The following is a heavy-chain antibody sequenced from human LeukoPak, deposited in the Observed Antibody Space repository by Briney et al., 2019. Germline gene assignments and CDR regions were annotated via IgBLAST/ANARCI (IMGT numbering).Heavy chain of an antibody. CDR3: ARNLLRSNTYYYCYNTEV. CDR1: GGTFSSYA. J-gene: IGHJ6*03. V-gene: IGHV1-69*05. D-gene: IGHD4-17*01. Sequence: AVKVSCKASGGTFSSYAISWVRQPPGQGLEWMGGIIPFFGRANYAQKFQGRVAITMDRYTSTPSMSLSSLRAEETAGYYCARNLLRSNTYYYCYNTEVWGKGTTVTASS. CDR2: IIPFFGRA.